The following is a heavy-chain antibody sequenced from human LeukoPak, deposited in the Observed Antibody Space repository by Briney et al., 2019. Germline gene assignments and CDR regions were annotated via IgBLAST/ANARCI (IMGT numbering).Heavy chain of an antibody. D-gene: IGHD3-3*01. CDR3: ARDGITIFGAGGMDV. V-gene: IGHV3-21*01. J-gene: IGHJ6*02. CDR1: AFTLSSYT. Sequence: PGGSLRLSCAASAFTLSSYTMNWVRQAPEKGLEWVSSISSSSSYIYHADSVKGRFTISRDNAKNSVYLQMNSLRAEDTAVYYCARDGITIFGAGGMDVWGQGTTVTVSS. CDR2: ISSSSSYI.